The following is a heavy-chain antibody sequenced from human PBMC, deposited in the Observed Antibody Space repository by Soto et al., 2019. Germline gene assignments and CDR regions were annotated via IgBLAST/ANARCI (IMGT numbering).Heavy chain of an antibody. V-gene: IGHV4-59*01. Sequence: QVQLQESGPGLVKPSETLSLTCTVSGGSISSYYWSWIRQPPGKGLEWIGYIYYSGSTNYNPSLKSRVTISVDTSKNQFSLKLSSVTAADTAVYYCAREGIAVAGADYYYYYGMDVWGQGTTVTVSS. D-gene: IGHD6-19*01. CDR1: GGSISSYY. CDR3: AREGIAVAGADYYYYYGMDV. J-gene: IGHJ6*02. CDR2: IYYSGST.